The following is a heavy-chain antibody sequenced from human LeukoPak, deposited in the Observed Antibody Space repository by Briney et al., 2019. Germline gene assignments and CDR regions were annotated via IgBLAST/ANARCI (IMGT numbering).Heavy chain of an antibody. Sequence: GESLKISCKGSGYSFTSYWIGWVRQMPGKGLEWMGIIYPGDSDTRYSPSFQGQVTISADKSISTAYLQWSSLKASDTAMYYCARVVSHCSSTSCYRDWFDPWGQGTLVTVSS. CDR1: GYSFTSYW. V-gene: IGHV5-51*01. J-gene: IGHJ5*02. CDR3: ARVVSHCSSTSCYRDWFDP. D-gene: IGHD2-2*02. CDR2: IYPGDSDT.